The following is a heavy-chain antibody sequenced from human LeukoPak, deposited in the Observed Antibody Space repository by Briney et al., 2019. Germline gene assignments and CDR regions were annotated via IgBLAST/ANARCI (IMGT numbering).Heavy chain of an antibody. CDR2: MRNRVYEETT. CDR3: TRASYCSLITCWGTENDY. D-gene: IGHD3-16*01. J-gene: IGHJ4*02. V-gene: IGHV3-49*03. Sequence: GGSLRLSCRGSGFIFGNYVISWFRRAPGKGLEWVGFMRNRVYEETTEYAASVRGRFSISRDDSKSIAYLQMYSLKTEDTAMYYCTRASYCSLITCWGTENDYWGQGTLDTVSS. CDR1: GFIFGNYV.